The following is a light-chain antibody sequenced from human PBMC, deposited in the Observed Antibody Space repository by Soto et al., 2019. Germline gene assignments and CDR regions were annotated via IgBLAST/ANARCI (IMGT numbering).Light chain of an antibody. V-gene: IGKV3-11*01. CDR3: QQRSSWPIT. CDR2: DAS. Sequence: EIVLTQSPGTLSLSPGERATLSCRASQSVSSSYLAWYQQKPGQAPRLLIYDASNRATGIPARFSGSGSGTDFTLTISSLEPEDFAVYYCQQRSSWPITFGQGTKVDIK. J-gene: IGKJ1*01. CDR1: QSVSSSY.